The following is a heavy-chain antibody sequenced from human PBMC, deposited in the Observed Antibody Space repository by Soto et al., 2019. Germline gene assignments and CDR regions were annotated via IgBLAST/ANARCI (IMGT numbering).Heavy chain of an antibody. CDR2: INQDGSDK. V-gene: IGHV3-7*01. CDR1: GFTFRSYW. D-gene: IGHD2-15*01. Sequence: EVQLVESGGGLVQPGESLRLSCVVSGFTFRSYWMSWVRQAPGKGLEWVANINQDGSDKYHVDSVKGRFTISRDNAENSLYLKMNSLRAEDTAVYYCARGYCGGGSCYGGGFDYWGQGTLVTVSS. J-gene: IGHJ4*02. CDR3: ARGYCGGGSCYGGGFDY.